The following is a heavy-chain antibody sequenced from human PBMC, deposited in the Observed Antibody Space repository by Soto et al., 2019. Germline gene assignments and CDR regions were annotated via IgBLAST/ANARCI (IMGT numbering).Heavy chain of an antibody. CDR1: GFTFSSYA. Sequence: GGSLRLSCAASGFTFSSYAMSWVRQAPGKGLEWVSAISGSGGSTYYADSVKGRFTISRDNSKNTLYLQMNSLRAEDTAVYYCANVKGYCSGGSCYPDDYWGQGTLVTVSS. J-gene: IGHJ4*02. CDR3: ANVKGYCSGGSCYPDDY. CDR2: ISGSGGST. V-gene: IGHV3-23*01. D-gene: IGHD2-15*01.